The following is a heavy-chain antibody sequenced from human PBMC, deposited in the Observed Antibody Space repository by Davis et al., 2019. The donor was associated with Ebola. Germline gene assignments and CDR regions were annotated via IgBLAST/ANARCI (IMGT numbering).Heavy chain of an antibody. CDR2: IIPILGIA. V-gene: IGHV1-69*10. D-gene: IGHD2-2*01. CDR3: AREYCSSTSCPTFDY. J-gene: IGHJ4*02. Sequence: SVKVSCKASGGTFSSYAISWVRQAPGQGLEWMGGIIPILGIANYAQKFQGRVTITADESTSTAYMELSSLRSEDTAVYYCAREYCSSTSCPTFDYWGQGTLVTVSS. CDR1: GGTFSSYA.